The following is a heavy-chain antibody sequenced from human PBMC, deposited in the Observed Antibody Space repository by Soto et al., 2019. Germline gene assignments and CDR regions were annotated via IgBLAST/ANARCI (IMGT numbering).Heavy chain of an antibody. V-gene: IGHV1-69*13. CDR3: ARDLGYCSSTSCFPPYYYYYGMDV. Sequence: SVKVSCKASGGTFSSYAISWVRQAPGQGLEWMGGIIPIFGTANCAQKFQGRVTITADESTSTAYMELSSLRSEDTAVYYCARDLGYCSSTSCFPPYYYYYGMDVWGQGTTVTVSS. D-gene: IGHD2-2*01. CDR2: IIPIFGTA. CDR1: GGTFSSYA. J-gene: IGHJ6*02.